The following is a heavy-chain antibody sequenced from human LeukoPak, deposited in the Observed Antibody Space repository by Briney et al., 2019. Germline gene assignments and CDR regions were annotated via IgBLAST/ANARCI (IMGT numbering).Heavy chain of an antibody. V-gene: IGHV1-2*06. D-gene: IGHD5-18*01. J-gene: IGHJ4*02. CDR3: ARDVGNSYGFDY. Sequence: ASVTLFCNASGYTFTNYYMHWVRQAPGQGLEWMGRLNPNSGGTNYAQKFQGRVTMTRYTSISTSYMEMSRLRSDDTAVYFFARDVGNSYGFDYWGQGTLVTVSS. CDR1: GYTFTNYY. CDR2: LNPNSGGT.